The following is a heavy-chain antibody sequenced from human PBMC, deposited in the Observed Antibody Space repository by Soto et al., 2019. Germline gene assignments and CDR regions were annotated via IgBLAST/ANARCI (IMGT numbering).Heavy chain of an antibody. CDR2: ISSSSSTI. CDR3: ARLRITIFGVVMIRTDYGMDV. D-gene: IGHD3-3*01. Sequence: WGSLRLSCAASGFTFSSYSMNWVRQAPGKGLEWVSYISSSSSTIYYADSVKGRFTISRDNAKNSLYLQMNSLRDEDTAVYYCARLRITIFGVVMIRTDYGMDVWGQGTTVTVS. V-gene: IGHV3-48*02. CDR1: GFTFSSYS. J-gene: IGHJ6*02.